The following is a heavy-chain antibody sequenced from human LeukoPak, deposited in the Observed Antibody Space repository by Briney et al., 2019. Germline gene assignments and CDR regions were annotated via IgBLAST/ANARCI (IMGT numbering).Heavy chain of an antibody. J-gene: IGHJ6*03. Sequence: GGSLRLSCAASGFTFSSYVMHWVRQAPGKGLEWVAIISYDGSNEYYADSVKGRFTISRDNSKNTLYLQMNSLRAADTAVYYCARVVVVVAATRIGYYMDVWGKGTTVTISS. CDR1: GFTFSSYV. V-gene: IGHV3-30*04. CDR3: ARVVVVVAATRIGYYMDV. CDR2: ISYDGSNE. D-gene: IGHD2-15*01.